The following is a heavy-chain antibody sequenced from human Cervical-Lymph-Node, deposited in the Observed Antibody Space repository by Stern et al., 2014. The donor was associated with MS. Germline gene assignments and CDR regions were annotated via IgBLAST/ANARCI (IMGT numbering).Heavy chain of an antibody. CDR2: ISYDGSNK. V-gene: IGHV3-30*18. D-gene: IGHD6-6*01. CDR3: AKGYSSSSALYYYYGMDV. J-gene: IGHJ6*02. CDR1: GFTFSSYG. Sequence: VQLEESGGGVVQPGRSLRLSCAASGFTFSSYGMHWVRQAPGQGLEWVAIISYDGSNKYYADSVKGRFTISRDNSKNTLYLQMNSLRAEDTAVHYCAKGYSSSSALYYYYGMDVWGQGTTVTVSS.